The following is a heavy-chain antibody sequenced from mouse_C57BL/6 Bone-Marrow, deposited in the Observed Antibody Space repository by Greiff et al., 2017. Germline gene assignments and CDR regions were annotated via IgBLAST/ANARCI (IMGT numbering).Heavy chain of an antibody. J-gene: IGHJ3*01. CDR2: ISSGGSYT. Sequence: EVQVVESGGDLVKPGGSLKLSCAASGFTFSSYGMSWVRQTPDKRLEWVATISSGGSYTYYPDSVKGRFTISRDNAKNTLNLQMSSLKSEDTAMYYCARQSSSSSWFAYWGQGTLVTVSA. D-gene: IGHD1-1*01. CDR1: GFTFSSYG. CDR3: ARQSSSSSWFAY. V-gene: IGHV5-6*01.